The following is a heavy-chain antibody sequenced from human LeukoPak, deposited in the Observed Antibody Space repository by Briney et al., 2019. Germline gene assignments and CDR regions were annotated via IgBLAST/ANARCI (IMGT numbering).Heavy chain of an antibody. CDR1: GFTFSSYA. CDR3: ASESVVVTATSFDY. J-gene: IGHJ4*02. CDR2: ISYDGSNK. D-gene: IGHD2-21*02. Sequence: GRSLRLSCAASGFTFSSYAMHWVRQAPGKGLEWVAAISYDGSNKYYADSVKGRFTISRDNSKNTLYLQMNSLRAEDTAVYYCASESVVVTATSFDYWGQGTLVTVSS. V-gene: IGHV3-30-3*01.